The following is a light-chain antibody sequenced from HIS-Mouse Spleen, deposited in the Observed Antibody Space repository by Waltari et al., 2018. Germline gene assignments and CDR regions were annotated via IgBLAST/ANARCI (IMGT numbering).Light chain of an antibody. Sequence: QSALTQPASVSGSPGQSITISRTGTSSDVGSYNLVSWYQQHPGKAPKLMIYEGSKRPSGVSNRVSGSKSGNTASLTISGLQAEDEADYYCCSYAGSSTWVFGGGTKLTVL. CDR3: CSYAGSSTWV. CDR1: SSDVGSYNL. V-gene: IGLV2-23*01. CDR2: EGS. J-gene: IGLJ3*02.